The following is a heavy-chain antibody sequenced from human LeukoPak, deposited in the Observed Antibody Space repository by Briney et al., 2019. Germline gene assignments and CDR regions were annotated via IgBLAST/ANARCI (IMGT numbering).Heavy chain of an antibody. J-gene: IGHJ4*02. CDR3: ARHTAGTFDY. D-gene: IGHD6-13*01. Sequence: SETLSLTCTVSGGSVSSSSYYWGWIRQPPGKGLEWIGSIYYSGSTYYNPSLKSRVTISVDTSKNQFSLKLSSVTAADTAVYYCARHTAGTFDYWGQGTLVTVSS. CDR1: GGSVSSSSYY. V-gene: IGHV4-39*01. CDR2: IYYSGST.